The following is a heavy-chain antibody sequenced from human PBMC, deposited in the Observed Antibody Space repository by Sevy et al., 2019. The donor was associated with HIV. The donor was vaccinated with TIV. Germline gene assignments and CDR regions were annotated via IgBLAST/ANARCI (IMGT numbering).Heavy chain of an antibody. CDR1: GFTFSSYA. CDR3: ATVKDGYNYDY. CDR2: ISGSGGST. D-gene: IGHD5-12*01. Sequence: GGSLRLSCAASGFTFSSYAMSWVRQAPGKGLEWVSAISGSGGSTYYADSVKGRFTISRDNSKNTLYLQMNSLRAEDTAAYYCATVKDGYNYDYWGQGTLVTVSS. V-gene: IGHV3-23*01. J-gene: IGHJ4*02.